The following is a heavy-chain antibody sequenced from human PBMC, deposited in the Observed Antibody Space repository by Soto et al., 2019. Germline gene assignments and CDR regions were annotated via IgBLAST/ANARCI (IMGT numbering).Heavy chain of an antibody. CDR2: ITGSGGTT. D-gene: IGHD2-2*01. CDR3: AKPNLYCSSTSCYDD. CDR1: GFTFSSYA. V-gene: IGHV3-23*01. J-gene: IGHJ4*02. Sequence: QPGGSLRLSCAASGFTFSSYAMSWVRLAPGKGLEWVSVITGSGGTTYYADSVKGRFTISRDNSKNTLYLQMNSLRAEDTAVYYCAKPNLYCSSTSCYDDWGQGTLVTVSS.